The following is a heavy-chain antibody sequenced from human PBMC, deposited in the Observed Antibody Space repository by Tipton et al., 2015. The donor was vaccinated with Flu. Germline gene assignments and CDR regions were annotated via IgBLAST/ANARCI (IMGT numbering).Heavy chain of an antibody. CDR2: VSRSGST. Sequence: LRLSCTVSGGSISSYHWSWIRQFPGKGLEWIGTVSRSGSTVYNPSLTSRVTISIDRSKNQFSLNLKSVTAADMAVYYCARRDYSNYVSDPKSWFDPWGQGTLVAVSS. CDR1: GGSISSYH. D-gene: IGHD4-11*01. CDR3: ARRDYSNYVSDPKSWFDP. V-gene: IGHV4-59*08. J-gene: IGHJ5*02.